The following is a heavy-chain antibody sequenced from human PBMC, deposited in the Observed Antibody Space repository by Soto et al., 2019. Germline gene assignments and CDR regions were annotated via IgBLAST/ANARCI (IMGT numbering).Heavy chain of an antibody. D-gene: IGHD6-13*01. CDR3: ARLRPLYSRSWREDYADF. J-gene: IGHJ4*02. CDR1: GGSITSNTYY. Sequence: SETLSLTCTVSGGSITSNTYYWGWVRQPPGKGLEWIGNVFNTGTTFHTGTIDSNPSLEGRVTISVDTSKNQVSLKVRSVTAADTAMYYCARLRPLYSRSWREDYADFWGQGTLVTVSS. CDR2: VFNTGTT. V-gene: IGHV4-39*01.